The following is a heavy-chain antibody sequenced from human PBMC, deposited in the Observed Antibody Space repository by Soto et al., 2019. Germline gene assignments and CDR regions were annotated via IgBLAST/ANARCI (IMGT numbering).Heavy chain of an antibody. Sequence: SETLSLTCAVSGVSISSYYWSWIRQPPWKGLEWIGYIYYSGSTNYNPSLKSRVTISVDTSKNQFSLKLNSMTAADTAVYYCARHNYGSGRTYFDLWGKGTLVT. CDR2: IYYSGST. CDR3: ARHNYGSGRTYFDL. CDR1: GVSISSYY. D-gene: IGHD3-10*01. J-gene: IGHJ4*02. V-gene: IGHV4-59*08.